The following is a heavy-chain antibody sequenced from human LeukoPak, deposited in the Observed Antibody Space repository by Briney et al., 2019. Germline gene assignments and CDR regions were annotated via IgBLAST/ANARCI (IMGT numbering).Heavy chain of an antibody. CDR3: ARDGQTFRSGSYSDPFDY. V-gene: IGHV1-18*01. CDR1: GYTFTSYG. CDR2: ISAYNGNT. Sequence: ASVKVSCKASGYTFTSYGISRVRQAPGQGLEWMGWISAYNGNTNYAQKLQGRVTMTTDTSTSTAYMELRSLRSDGTAVYYCARDGQTFRSGSYSDPFDYWGQGTLVTVSS. J-gene: IGHJ4*02. D-gene: IGHD1-26*01.